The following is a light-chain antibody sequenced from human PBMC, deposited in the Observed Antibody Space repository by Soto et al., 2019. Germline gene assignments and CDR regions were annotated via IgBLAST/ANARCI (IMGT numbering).Light chain of an antibody. J-gene: IGKJ3*01. CDR3: QQYNNWPPFT. Sequence: EIVLTQSPGTLSLSPGERATLSCRASQSVRSNLAWYQQRPGQAPRLLIYGASTRATGLPARFSGSGSGTDFTLTISSLQYEDFAVYYCQQYNNWPPFTFGPGTKVDIK. V-gene: IGKV3-15*01. CDR1: QSVRSN. CDR2: GAS.